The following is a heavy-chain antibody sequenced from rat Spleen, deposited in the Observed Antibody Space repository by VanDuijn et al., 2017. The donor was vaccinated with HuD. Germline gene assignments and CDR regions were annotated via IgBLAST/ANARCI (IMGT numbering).Heavy chain of an antibody. CDR2: INSAGST. CDR3: AKTTVAYYYIMDA. V-gene: IGHV3-3*01. Sequence: EVQLQESGPGLVKPSQSLSLTCSVTGYSITNSFRWNWIRKFPGTSLEWMGYINSAGSTNYNPSLKSRISITRDTSKNQFFLQVNSVTTEDTATYYCAKTTVAYYYIMDAWGQGVMVTVSS. J-gene: IGHJ2*01. D-gene: IGHD1-3*01. CDR1: GYSITNSFR.